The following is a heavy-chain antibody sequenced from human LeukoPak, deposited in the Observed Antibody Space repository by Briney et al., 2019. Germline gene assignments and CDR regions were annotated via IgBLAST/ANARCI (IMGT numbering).Heavy chain of an antibody. J-gene: IGHJ4*02. CDR3: AKDLPDRYSLEY. Sequence: GGSLRLSCVASGFTFRNYAMYWVRQAPGKGLEWVAFTNYDGSDRCYADSVKGRFTVSRDNPKNTLYLQMNSLRTEDTAVYYCAKDLPDRYSLEYWGQGTMVTVPS. V-gene: IGHV3-30*02. D-gene: IGHD2-15*01. CDR1: GFTFRNYA. CDR2: TNYDGSDR.